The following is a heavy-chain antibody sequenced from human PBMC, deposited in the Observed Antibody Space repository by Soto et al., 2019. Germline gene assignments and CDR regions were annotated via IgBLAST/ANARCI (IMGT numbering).Heavy chain of an antibody. Sequence: QVQLQQWGTGPLKPSETLSLTCAVSGGSFSYNFWSWIRQSSEKGLEWIGEITPSKRIFYNPSLESRVTISVDTSKNQFFLKLNSVTTADTAVYYCASRRGWRDFWRQGTPVTVSS. CDR1: GGSFSYNF. J-gene: IGHJ4*02. CDR2: ITPSKRI. CDR3: ASRRGWRDF. D-gene: IGHD6-19*01. V-gene: IGHV4-34*02.